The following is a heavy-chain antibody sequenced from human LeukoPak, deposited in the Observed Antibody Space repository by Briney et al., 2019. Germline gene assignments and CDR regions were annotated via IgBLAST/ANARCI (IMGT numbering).Heavy chain of an antibody. CDR2: FNPNSGAT. CDR3: ARAIVATFATDY. J-gene: IGHJ4*01. CDR1: GGTFSSYA. V-gene: IGHV1-2*02. Sequence: ASVTVSCKASGGTFSSYAISWVRQAPGQGLEWMGWFNPNSGATQYAQKFQGRVTMTRVTSITTAYMELTRLTSDDTAVYYCARAIVATFATDYWGHGTLVTVTS. D-gene: IGHD5-12*01.